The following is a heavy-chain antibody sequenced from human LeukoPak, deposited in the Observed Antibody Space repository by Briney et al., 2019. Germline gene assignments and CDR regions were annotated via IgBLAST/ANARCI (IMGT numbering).Heavy chain of an antibody. V-gene: IGHV3-74*01. CDR3: AKDQSSFDY. Sequence: PGGSLRLSCAASGFTFSNYWMHWVRQAPGKGLVWVSRLNADGNSITYADSVRGRFTISRDNAKNTVHLQMNSLRAEDTAVYYCAKDQSSFDYWGQGTLVTVSS. D-gene: IGHD6-13*01. CDR2: LNADGNSI. J-gene: IGHJ4*02. CDR1: GFTFSNYW.